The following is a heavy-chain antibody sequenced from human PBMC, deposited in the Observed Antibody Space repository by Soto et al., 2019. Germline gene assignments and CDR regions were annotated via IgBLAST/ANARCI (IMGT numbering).Heavy chain of an antibody. V-gene: IGHV3-23*01. CDR1: EFTFSNYA. D-gene: IGHD2-2*01. CDR2: ISGSGDST. CDR3: ATFIVVPAAENWFDP. J-gene: IGHJ5*02. Sequence: GGSLRLSCAASEFTFSNYAMNWVRQAPGKGLEWVSIISGSGDSTNYAQKLQGRVTMTTDTSTSTAYMELRSLRSDDTAVYYCATFIVVPAAENWFDPWGQGTLVTVSS.